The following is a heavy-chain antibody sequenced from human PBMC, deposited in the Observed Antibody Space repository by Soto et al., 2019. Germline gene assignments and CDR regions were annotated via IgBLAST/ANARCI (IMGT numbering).Heavy chain of an antibody. CDR1: GYSFTSYW. V-gene: IGHV5-51*01. Sequence: GESLKISCKGSGYSFTSYWIGWVRQMPGKGLEWMGIIYPGDSDTRYSPSFQGQVTISADKSISTAYLQWSSLKASDTAMYYCARFLSKQLVWSGSNNWFDPWGQGTLVTVSS. D-gene: IGHD3-3*01. CDR3: ARFLSKQLVWSGSNNWFDP. CDR2: IYPGDSDT. J-gene: IGHJ5*02.